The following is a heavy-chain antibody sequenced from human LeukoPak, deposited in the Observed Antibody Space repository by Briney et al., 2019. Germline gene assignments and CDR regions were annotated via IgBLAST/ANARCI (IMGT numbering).Heavy chain of an antibody. Sequence: ASVKVSCKASGYTFSSYDINWVRQAAGQGLEWMGWMNPNSGNTGYAQKFQGRVTMTRNTSISTAYMELSSLRSEDTAVYYCARTPYLCSSTSCYPWGYYYYGMDVWGQGTTVTVSS. CDR3: ARTPYLCSSTSCYPWGYYYYGMDV. J-gene: IGHJ6*02. CDR2: MNPNSGNT. V-gene: IGHV1-8*01. D-gene: IGHD2-2*01. CDR1: GYTFSSYD.